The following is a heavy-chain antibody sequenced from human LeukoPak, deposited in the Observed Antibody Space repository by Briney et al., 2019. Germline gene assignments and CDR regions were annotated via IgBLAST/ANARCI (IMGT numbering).Heavy chain of an antibody. CDR3: AREGPPGSHSFYFDY. CDR1: GYTFTSYY. J-gene: IGHJ4*02. Sequence: ASVKVSCKASGYTFTSYYMHWVRQAPGQGLEWMGIINPSGGSTSYAQKFQGRFTLTRDTSTNTVYMEVTSLTSEDTAFYYCAREGPPGSHSFYFDYWGQGTLVTVSS. D-gene: IGHD1-26*01. CDR2: INPSGGST. V-gene: IGHV1-46*01.